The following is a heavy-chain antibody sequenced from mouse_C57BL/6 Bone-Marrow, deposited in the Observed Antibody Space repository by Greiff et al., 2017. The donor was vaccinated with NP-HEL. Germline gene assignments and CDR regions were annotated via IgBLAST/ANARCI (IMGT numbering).Heavy chain of an antibody. CDR1: GYTFTSYG. J-gene: IGHJ2*01. Sequence: VQLQQSGAELARPGASVKLSCKASGYTFTSYGISWVKQRTGQGLEWIGEIYPRSGNTYYNEKFKGKATLTADKSSSTAYMELRSLTSEDSAVYFCARGWDGGYYFDYWGQGTTLTGSS. CDR3: ARGWDGGYYFDY. CDR2: IYPRSGNT. V-gene: IGHV1-81*01. D-gene: IGHD4-1*01.